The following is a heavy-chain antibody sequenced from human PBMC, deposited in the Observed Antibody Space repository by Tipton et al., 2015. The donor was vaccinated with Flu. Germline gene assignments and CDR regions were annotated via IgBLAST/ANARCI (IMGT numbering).Heavy chain of an antibody. Sequence: TLSLTCTVSGGSISSSSYYWGWIRQPPGKGLEWIGSIYYSGSTYYNPSLKSRVTISVDTSKNQFSLKLSSVTAAATAVYYCATEFRPPSHSGSGSSAFDIWGQGTMVTVSS. V-gene: IGHV4-39*07. CDR1: GGSISSSSYY. D-gene: IGHD3-10*01. CDR2: IYYSGST. J-gene: IGHJ3*02. CDR3: ATEFRPPSHSGSGSSAFDI.